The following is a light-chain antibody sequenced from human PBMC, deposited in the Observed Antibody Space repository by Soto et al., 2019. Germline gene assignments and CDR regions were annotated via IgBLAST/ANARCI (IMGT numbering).Light chain of an antibody. V-gene: IGKV3-20*01. J-gene: IGKJ2*01. CDR2: GAS. CDR1: QSVSSSY. CDR3: QQYNIWSLYT. Sequence: EIVLTQSPGTLSLSPGERATLSCRASQSVSSSYLAWYQQKPGQAPRLLIYGASSRATGIPDRFSGSGSGTDFTLTISRLEPEDFAVYYCQQYNIWSLYTFGQGTNLEIK.